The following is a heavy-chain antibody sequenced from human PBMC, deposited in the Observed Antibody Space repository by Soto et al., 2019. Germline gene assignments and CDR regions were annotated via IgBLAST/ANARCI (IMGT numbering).Heavy chain of an antibody. CDR2: IYYSGST. CDR1: GGSISSGGYY. V-gene: IGHV4-31*03. D-gene: IGHD4-4*01. J-gene: IGHJ4*02. CDR3: ARVDDYSPLFFAY. Sequence: TLSLTCTVSGGSISSGGYYWSWIRQHPGKGLEWIGYIYYSGSTYYNPSLKSRVTISVDTSKNQFSLKLSSVTAADTAVYFCARVDDYSPLFFAYGGRGPWVTVSS.